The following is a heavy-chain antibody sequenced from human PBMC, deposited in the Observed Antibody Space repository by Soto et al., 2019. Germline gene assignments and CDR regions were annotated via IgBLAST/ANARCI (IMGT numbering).Heavy chain of an antibody. V-gene: IGHV3-33*01. Sequence: GGSLRLSCETSGFSFSFYGMHWVRQAPGKGLEWVAVIWYDASKQFYAASVEGRFTISRDNSKAILYLQMNSLRAEDTAVYYCAAWAEGATEVHWGQGTLVTVSS. J-gene: IGHJ4*02. CDR2: IWYDASKQ. D-gene: IGHD2-15*01. CDR3: AAWAEGATEVH. CDR1: GFSFSFYG.